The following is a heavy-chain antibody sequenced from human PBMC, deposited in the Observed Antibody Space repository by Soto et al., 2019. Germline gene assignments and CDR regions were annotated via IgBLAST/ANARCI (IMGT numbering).Heavy chain of an antibody. CDR1: EFTFSTYW. D-gene: IGHD6-19*01. CDR3: ARSPSSGWYYLDY. Sequence: EVQLVESGGGLVQPGGSLRLSCAASEFTFSTYWIYWVRQVPGKGLVWVSRINSDGSSTSYADSVKGRFTISRDNAKNTLYLQMSSLRAEDTAVYYCARSPSSGWYYLDYWGQGTLVSVSS. V-gene: IGHV3-74*01. CDR2: INSDGSST. J-gene: IGHJ4*02.